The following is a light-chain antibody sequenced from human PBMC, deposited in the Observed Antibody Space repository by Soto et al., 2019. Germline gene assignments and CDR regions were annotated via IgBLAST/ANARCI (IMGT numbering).Light chain of an antibody. CDR3: CSYAGSSTFEV. Sequence: QSVLTQPASVSGAPGPSITISFPGNSSDVGSYNLVSWYQQHPGKAPKLMIYEGSKRPSGVSNRFSGSKSGNTASLTISGLQAEDEADYYCCSYAGSSTFEVFGTGTKVTVL. V-gene: IGLV2-23*03. CDR2: EGS. J-gene: IGLJ1*01. CDR1: SSDVGSYNL.